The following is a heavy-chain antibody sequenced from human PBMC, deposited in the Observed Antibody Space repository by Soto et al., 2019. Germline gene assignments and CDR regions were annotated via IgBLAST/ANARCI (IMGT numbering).Heavy chain of an antibody. CDR2: IIPIFGTA. CDR1: GGTFSSYS. J-gene: IGHJ6*02. Sequence: SVKVSCKASGGTFSSYSISWVRQAPGQGLEWMGGIIPIFGTANYAQKFQGRVTITADESTSTAYMELSSLRSEDTAVYYCARTGLEMATISDYYYYGMDVWGQGTTVTVSS. V-gene: IGHV1-69*13. D-gene: IGHD5-12*01. CDR3: ARTGLEMATISDYYYYGMDV.